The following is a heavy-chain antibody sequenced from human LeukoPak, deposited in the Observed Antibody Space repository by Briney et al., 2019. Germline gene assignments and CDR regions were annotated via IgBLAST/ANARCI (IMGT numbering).Heavy chain of an antibody. CDR3: ARYAQIQLFAY. V-gene: IGHV7-4-1*02. J-gene: IGHJ4*02. D-gene: IGHD5-18*01. CDR2: INTNTGNP. Sequence: ASVKVSCKASGYIFDIYAMIWVRQAPGQGLELMGWINTNTGNPTYAQGFTGRFVFSLDTSVSTAYLQISSLKAEDTAVYYCARYAQIQLFAYWGQGTLVTVSS. CDR1: GYIFDIYA.